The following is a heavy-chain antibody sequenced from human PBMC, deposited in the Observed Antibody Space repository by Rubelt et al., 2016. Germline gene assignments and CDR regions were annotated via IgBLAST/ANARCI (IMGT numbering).Heavy chain of an antibody. V-gene: IGHV4-59*01. Sequence: QVQLQESGPGLVKPSETLSLTCTVSGGSISDYYWNWIRQAPGQGLELFGYIYYSGSTNYNPSLKSRITMSVDTSKNQFSLKRSSGTAADTAVYYCARDSRLSYTWYVELWGRGTLVTVSS. D-gene: IGHD6-25*01. CDR3: ARDSRLSYTWYVEL. CDR2: IYYSGST. J-gene: IGHJ2*01. CDR1: GGSISDYY.